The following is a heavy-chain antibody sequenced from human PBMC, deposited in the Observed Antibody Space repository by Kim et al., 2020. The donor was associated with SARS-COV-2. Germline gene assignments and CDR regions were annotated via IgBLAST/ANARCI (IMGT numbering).Heavy chain of an antibody. CDR3: ARVVVTATKLYYFDY. Sequence: GGSLRLSCAASGFTVSSNYMSWVRQAPGKGLEWVSVIYSGGSTYYAVSVKCRFTISRYNSKNTLYLQMNSLRAEDTAVYYCARVVVTATKLYYFDYWGQGTLVTVSS. D-gene: IGHD2-21*02. J-gene: IGHJ4*02. V-gene: IGHV3-66*02. CDR1: GFTVSSNY. CDR2: IYSGGST.